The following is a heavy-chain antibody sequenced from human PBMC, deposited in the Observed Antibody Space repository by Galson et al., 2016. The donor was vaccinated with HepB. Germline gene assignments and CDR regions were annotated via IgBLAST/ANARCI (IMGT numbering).Heavy chain of an antibody. CDR3: ASYHCGYDCPRGGY. J-gene: IGHJ4*02. CDR1: GFTFSSFN. V-gene: IGHV3-21*01. CDR2: ITRSGSSI. D-gene: IGHD2-21*01. Sequence: SLRLSCAASGFTFSSFNMNWFRQAPGKGLEWVSSITRSGSSIYYADSVKGRFTISRDNARNTLYLQMNSLRAEDTAVYYCASYHCGYDCPRGGYWGQGTLVTVSS.